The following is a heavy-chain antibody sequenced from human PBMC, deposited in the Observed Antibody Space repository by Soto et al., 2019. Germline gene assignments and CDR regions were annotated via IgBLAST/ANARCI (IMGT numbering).Heavy chain of an antibody. CDR2: IYYSGYT. D-gene: IGHD4-4*01. V-gene: IGHV4-59*01. CDR3: ARDVLQGYNYYGMDV. Sequence: QVQLQESGPGLVKPSETLSLTCTVSGGSIISYYWNWIRQPPGKGLEWIGYIYYSGYTKYNPSLMSRVTMSGDTSKNQFSLKVSSVTAADTAVYYCARDVLQGYNYYGMDVWGQGTTVTVSS. J-gene: IGHJ6*02. CDR1: GGSIISYY.